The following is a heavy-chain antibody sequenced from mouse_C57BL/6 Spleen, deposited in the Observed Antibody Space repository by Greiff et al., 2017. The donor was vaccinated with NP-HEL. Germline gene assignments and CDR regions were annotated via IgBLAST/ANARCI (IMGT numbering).Heavy chain of an antibody. Sequence: EVQLQESGPELVKPGASVKISCKASGYSFTDYNMNWVKQSNGKSLEWIGVINPNYGTTSYNQKFKGKATLTVDQSSSTAYMQLNSLTSEDSAVYYSARGGPVVTKYAMDDWGQGTSVTVSS. CDR2: INPNYGTT. CDR3: ARGGPVVTKYAMDD. V-gene: IGHV1-39*01. D-gene: IGHD2-2*01. J-gene: IGHJ4*01. CDR1: GYSFTDYN.